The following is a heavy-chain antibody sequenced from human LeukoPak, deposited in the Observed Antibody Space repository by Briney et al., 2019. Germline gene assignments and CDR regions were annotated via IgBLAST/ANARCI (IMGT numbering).Heavy chain of an antibody. CDR3: TTGGGHMVVVPAIQTSPYFDY. Sequence: GGSLRLSCAASGFTFSNSWMSWVRQAPGKGLEWVGRIRSKSDGITSDYAAPVRFTFTNSRDDSKNTLYLQMNSLKSEDTAVYYWTTGGGHMVVVPAIQTSPYFDYWGEGTLVTVSS. J-gene: IGHJ4*02. D-gene: IGHD2-21*02. CDR1: GFTFSNSW. CDR2: IRSKSDGITS. V-gene: IGHV3-15*01.